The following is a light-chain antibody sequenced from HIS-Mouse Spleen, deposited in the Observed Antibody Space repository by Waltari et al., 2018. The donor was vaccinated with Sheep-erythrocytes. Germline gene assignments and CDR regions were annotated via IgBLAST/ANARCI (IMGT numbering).Light chain of an antibody. CDR2: DVS. J-gene: IGLJ3*02. CDR3: CSYAGSYTWV. Sequence: QSALTQPRSVSGSPGQSVTISCTGTSSDVGGYTYVSWYQQHPGKAPKLMIYDVSKRPAGVPDRFSGSTSGNTASLTISGLQAEDEADYYCCSYAGSYTWVFGGGTKLTVL. CDR1: SSDVGGYTY. V-gene: IGLV2-11*01.